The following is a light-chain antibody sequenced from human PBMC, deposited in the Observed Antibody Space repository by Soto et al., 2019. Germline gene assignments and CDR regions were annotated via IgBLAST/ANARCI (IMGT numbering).Light chain of an antibody. CDR2: VNS. V-gene: IGLV2-14*01. CDR1: SSDVGDYKY. CDR3: SSYTGSDTPDV. Sequence: QSVLTQPASVSGSPGQSITISCTGTSSDVGDYKYVSWYQQHPDKAPKLIIFVNSNRPSGVSTRFSGSKSGNTASLTISGLQAEDEADYYCSSYTGSDTPDVFGTGTKVTVL. J-gene: IGLJ1*01.